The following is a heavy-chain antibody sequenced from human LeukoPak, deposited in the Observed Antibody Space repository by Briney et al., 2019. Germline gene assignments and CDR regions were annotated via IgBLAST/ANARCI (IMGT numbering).Heavy chain of an antibody. CDR2: IYYSGST. J-gene: IGHJ6*03. CDR3: ARGRKVSPTTPNYYYYYMDV. Sequence: SETLSLTCTVSGGSISSYYWSWIRQPPGKGLEWIGYIYYSGSTNYNPSLKSRVTISVDTSKNQFSLKLSSVTAADTAVYYCARGRKVSPTTPNYYYYYMDVWGKGTTVTISS. V-gene: IGHV4-59*01. D-gene: IGHD1-14*01. CDR1: GGSISSYY.